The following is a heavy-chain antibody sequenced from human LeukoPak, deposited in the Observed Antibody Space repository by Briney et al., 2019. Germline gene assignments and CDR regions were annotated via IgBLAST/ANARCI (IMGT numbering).Heavy chain of an antibody. CDR2: INHSGST. CDR1: GGSISSYY. Sequence: SEXXSLTCTVSGGSISSYYWSWLRQPPGKGLEWIGEINHSGSTNYNPSLKSRVTISVDTSKNQFSLKLSSVTAADTAVYYRARGLPRIAARFWTDYWGQGTLVTVSS. D-gene: IGHD6-6*01. J-gene: IGHJ4*02. V-gene: IGHV4-34*01. CDR3: ARGLPRIAARFWTDY.